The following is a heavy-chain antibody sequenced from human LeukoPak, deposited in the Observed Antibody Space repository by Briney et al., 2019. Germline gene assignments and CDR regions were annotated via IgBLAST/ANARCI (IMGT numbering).Heavy chain of an antibody. D-gene: IGHD2-2*01. V-gene: IGHV3-23*01. CDR2: ISGSAIGT. J-gene: IGHJ4*02. Sequence: GGSLRLSCAASGFTFSSYAMSWVRQAPGKGLEWVSAISGSAIGTYYADSVEGRFTISRDNSKNALYLQMNSLRAEDTAVYFCATISRIVVVPAAAFDYWGQGTLVTVSS. CDR1: GFTFSSYA. CDR3: ATISRIVVVPAAAFDY.